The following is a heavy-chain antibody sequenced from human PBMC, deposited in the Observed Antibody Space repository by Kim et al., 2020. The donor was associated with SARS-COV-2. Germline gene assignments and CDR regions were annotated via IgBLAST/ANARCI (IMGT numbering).Heavy chain of an antibody. CDR2: ISYDGSNK. V-gene: IGHV3-30-3*01. CDR1: GFTFSSYA. J-gene: IGHJ4*02. Sequence: GGSLRLSCAASGFTFSSYAMHWVRQAPGKGLEWVAVISYDGSNKYYADSVKGRFTISRDNSKNTLYLQMNSLRAEDTAVYYCAQIPLYYYDSSGTTDYWGQGTLVTVSS. D-gene: IGHD3-22*01. CDR3: AQIPLYYYDSSGTTDY.